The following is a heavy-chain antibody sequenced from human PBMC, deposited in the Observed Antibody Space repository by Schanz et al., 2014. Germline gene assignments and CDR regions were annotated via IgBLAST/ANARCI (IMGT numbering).Heavy chain of an antibody. CDR1: GFTFSDSW. CDR3: VRDTDYHFDY. V-gene: IGHV3-74*01. Sequence: EVQLVESGGGLVQPGGSLRLSCAASGFTFSDSWMHWVRQAPGKGLVWVSRTSNDGSFTTFADSVKGRFTISRGNAKNTLYLQMNSLRAEDTAVYYCVRDTDYHFDYWGQGTLVTVSS. J-gene: IGHJ4*02. CDR2: TSNDGSFT. D-gene: IGHD4-17*01.